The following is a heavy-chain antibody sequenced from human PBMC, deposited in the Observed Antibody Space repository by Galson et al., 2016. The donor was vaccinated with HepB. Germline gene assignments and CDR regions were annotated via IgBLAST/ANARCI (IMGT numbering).Heavy chain of an antibody. CDR3: ASQKRKHGSGWYFAFDI. CDR2: ISYDGSNK. D-gene: IGHD6-19*01. CDR1: GFTFSTCS. J-gene: IGHJ3*02. V-gene: IGHV3-30-3*01. Sequence: SLRLYCAASGFTFSTCSMHWVRQAPGKGLEWVAVISYDGSNKYYADSVKGRFTISRDNSKNTLYLQMNRVRSEDTAVYYCASQKRKHGSGWYFAFDIWGRGTMVTVSS.